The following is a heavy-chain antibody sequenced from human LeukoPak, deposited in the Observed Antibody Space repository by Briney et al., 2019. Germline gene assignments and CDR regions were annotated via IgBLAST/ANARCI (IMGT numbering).Heavy chain of an antibody. J-gene: IGHJ4*02. D-gene: IGHD6-13*01. CDR3: ARDVGAAAFDY. CDR2: INSDGSST. V-gene: IGHV3-74*01. Sequence: GGSLRLSCAASGFTFSSYWMHWVRQAPGKGLVWVSRINSDGSSTSYAASVKGRFTISRDNAKDTLYLQMNSLRAEDTAVYYCARDVGAAAFDYWGQGTLVTVSS. CDR1: GFTFSSYW.